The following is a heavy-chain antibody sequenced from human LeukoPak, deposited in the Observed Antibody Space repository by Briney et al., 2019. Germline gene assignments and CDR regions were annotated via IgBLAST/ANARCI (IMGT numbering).Heavy chain of an antibody. CDR3: ARGRGAVAPLPS. CDR1: GGTFSSYA. J-gene: IGHJ4*02. CDR2: IIPIFGTA. D-gene: IGHD6-19*01. V-gene: IGHV1-69*05. Sequence: SVKVSCKASGGTFSSYAISWVRQAPGQGLEWMGGIIPIFGTATYAQKFQGSVTITTDESTSTAYMELSSRRSEDTAVYYCARGRGAVAPLPSWGQGTLVTVSS.